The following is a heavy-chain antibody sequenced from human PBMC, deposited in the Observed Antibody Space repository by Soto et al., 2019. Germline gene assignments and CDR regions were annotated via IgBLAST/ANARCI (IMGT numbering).Heavy chain of an antibody. CDR2: INPSGGST. D-gene: IGHD2-15*01. CDR1: GYTFTSYY. J-gene: IGHJ5*02. CDR3: ARNAGGGNWEFDP. V-gene: IGHV1-46*01. Sequence: QVQLVQSGAEVKKPGASVKVSCKASGYTFTSYYMHWVRQAPGQGLEWMGIINPSGGSTSYAQKFQGRVTMTGDTSTSTVYRELSSLRSEDTAVYYCARNAGGGNWEFDPWGQGTLVTVSS.